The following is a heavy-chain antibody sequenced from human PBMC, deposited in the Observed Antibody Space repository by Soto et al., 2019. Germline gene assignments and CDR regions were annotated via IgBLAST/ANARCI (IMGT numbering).Heavy chain of an antibody. CDR3: ARATMVRGVIDY. CDR1: GGSFSGYY. D-gene: IGHD3-10*01. Sequence: QVQLQQWGAGLLKPSETLSLSCAVYGGSFSGYYWSWIRQPPGKGLEWIGEINHSGSTNYNPSLKSRVTISVDTSKNQFSLKLSSVTAADTAVYYCARATMVRGVIDYWGQGTLVTVSS. CDR2: INHSGST. V-gene: IGHV4-34*01. J-gene: IGHJ4*02.